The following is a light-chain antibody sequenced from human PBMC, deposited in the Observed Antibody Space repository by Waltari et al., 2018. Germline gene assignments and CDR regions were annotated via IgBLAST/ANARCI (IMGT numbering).Light chain of an antibody. J-gene: IGLJ3*02. CDR3: SSYKKSLDLNWA. CDR1: SNDIGARDS. V-gene: IGLV2-14*03. CDR2: NVT. Sequence: QPALTQPASMSGSPGQSITISCTGTSNDIGARDSVSWYQQYPGEAPKLIIFNVTYRPSGVSDRFSGRKSGNPASLTISGLQPEDEARYHCSSYKKSLDLNWAFGGGTKVTVL.